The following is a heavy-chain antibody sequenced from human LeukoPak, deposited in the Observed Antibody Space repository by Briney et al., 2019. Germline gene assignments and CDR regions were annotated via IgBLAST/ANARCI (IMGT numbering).Heavy chain of an antibody. CDR2: IYYSGST. Sequence: SETLSLTCTVSGGSISSSSYYWGWIRQPPGKGLEWIGSIYYSGSTYYNPSLKSRVTISVDTSKNQFSLKLSSVTAADTAVYYCARERGQYSSSSFDYWGQGTLVTVSS. V-gene: IGHV4-39*07. D-gene: IGHD6-6*01. CDR1: GGSISSSSYY. CDR3: ARERGQYSSSSFDY. J-gene: IGHJ4*02.